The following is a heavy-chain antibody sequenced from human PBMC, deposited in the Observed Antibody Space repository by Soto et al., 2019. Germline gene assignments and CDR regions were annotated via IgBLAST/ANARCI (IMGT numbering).Heavy chain of an antibody. V-gene: IGHV3-23*01. CDR2: IGDSGAST. D-gene: IGHD2-15*01. CDR3: AKVVELDV. J-gene: IGHJ6*04. Sequence: EVLLLESGGGLVQPGGSLRLSCEASGFSFSSFAMNWVRQAPGKGLEWVSAIGDSGASTYYADSVKGRFTISRYNSRNTLSLQLNSLRAEDTAVYYCAKVVELDVWGNGTTVTVSS. CDR1: GFSFSSFA.